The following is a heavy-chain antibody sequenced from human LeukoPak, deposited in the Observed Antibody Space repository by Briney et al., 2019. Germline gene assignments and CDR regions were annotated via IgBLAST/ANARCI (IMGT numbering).Heavy chain of an antibody. CDR2: INHSGST. CDR1: GGSFSGYY. CDR3: ARAVYDSSGYYYVGFDY. Sequence: SETLSLTCAVYGGSFSGYYWSWIRQPPGKGLEWIGEINHSGSTNYNPSLKSRLTISLDTSRNQFSLKLNSVTAADTAVYYCARAVYDSSGYYYVGFDYWGQGTLVTVSS. J-gene: IGHJ4*02. V-gene: IGHV4-34*01. D-gene: IGHD3-22*01.